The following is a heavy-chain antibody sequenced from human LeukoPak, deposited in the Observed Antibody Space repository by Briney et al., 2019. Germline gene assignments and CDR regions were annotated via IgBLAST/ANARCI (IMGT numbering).Heavy chain of an antibody. CDR1: GYTFTSYD. CDR2: MNPNSGNT. J-gene: IGHJ6*02. D-gene: IGHD3-22*01. CDR3: ARVPYYYDSSGPSTHYYYYYGMDV. V-gene: IGHV1-8*01. Sequence: ASVKVSCKASGYTFTSYDINWVRQATGQGLEWMGWMNPNSGNTGYAQKFQGRVTMTRNTSISTAYMELSSLRSEDTAVYYCARVPYYYDSSGPSTHYYYYYGMDVWGQGTTVTVSS.